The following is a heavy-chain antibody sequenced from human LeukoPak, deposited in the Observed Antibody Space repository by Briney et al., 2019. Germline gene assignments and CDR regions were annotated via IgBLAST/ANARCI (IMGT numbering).Heavy chain of an antibody. Sequence: SVKVSCKASGGTFSSYAISWVRQAPGQGLEWMGGIIPIFGTANYAQKFQGRVTITADESTSTAYMELSSLRSEDTAVYYCAREGSGSYSDKVFDYWGQGTLVTVSS. CDR1: GGTFSSYA. CDR3: AREGSGSYSDKVFDY. J-gene: IGHJ4*02. V-gene: IGHV1-69*13. CDR2: IIPIFGTA. D-gene: IGHD3-10*01.